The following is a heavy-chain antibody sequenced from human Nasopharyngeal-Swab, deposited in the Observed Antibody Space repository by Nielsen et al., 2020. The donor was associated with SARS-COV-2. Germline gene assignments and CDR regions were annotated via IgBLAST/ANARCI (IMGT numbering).Heavy chain of an antibody. CDR2: TYYRSKWYN. CDR3: ARARGAYGDYYYYYYTDV. J-gene: IGHJ6*03. D-gene: IGHD4-17*01. Sequence: CAVPGCGVSSSCASWNWLRQSPSRGLEWLGRTYYRSKWYNDYAVSVKSRITINPDTSKNQFSLHLNSVTPEDTAVYYCARARGAYGDYYYYYYTDVWGKGTTVTVSS. CDR1: GCGVSSSCAS. V-gene: IGHV6-1*01.